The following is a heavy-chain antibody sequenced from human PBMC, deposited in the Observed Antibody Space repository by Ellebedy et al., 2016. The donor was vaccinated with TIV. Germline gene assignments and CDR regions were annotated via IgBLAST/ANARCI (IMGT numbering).Heavy chain of an antibody. CDR1: GGAISSYY. V-gene: IGHV4-59*08. Sequence: MPSETLSLTCNVSGGAISSYYWSWIRQPPGKGLEWIGYIYHSVTTKYNPSLKSRVALSVDTSKNQISLKLTSVTAADTAVYYCARRRRNSSTCYLQNWGQGTLITVSS. CDR3: ARRRRNSSTCYLQN. J-gene: IGHJ1*01. D-gene: IGHD4-11*01. CDR2: IYHSVTT.